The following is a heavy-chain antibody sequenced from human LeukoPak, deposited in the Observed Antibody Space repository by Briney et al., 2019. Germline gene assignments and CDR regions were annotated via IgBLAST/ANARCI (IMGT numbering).Heavy chain of an antibody. Sequence: GGSLRLSCAASGFTFSSYWMHWVRQAPGKGLEWVSAIFSTSTFTFYADSVKGRFTISRDNAKNSLFLQMNGLRADDTAVYYCARSLGGDYLGAVWGQGTLVSVSS. D-gene: IGHD3-10*01. CDR2: IFSTSTFT. CDR3: ARSLGGDYLGAV. J-gene: IGHJ4*02. V-gene: IGHV3-21*01. CDR1: GFTFSSYW.